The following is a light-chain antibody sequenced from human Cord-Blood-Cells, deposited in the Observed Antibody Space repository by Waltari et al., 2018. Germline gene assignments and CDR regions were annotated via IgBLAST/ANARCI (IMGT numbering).Light chain of an antibody. J-gene: IGKJ4*01. CDR1: QSVSSY. CDR3: QQRSNWPPLT. V-gene: IGKV3-11*01. CDR2: DAS. Sequence: EIVLTQSPATLSLSPGERATLSCRASQSVSSYLAGYQQKPGQAPRLLIYDASNRATGIPARLRGSGSGTDFTLTISSLEPEDFAVYYGQQRSNWPPLTFGGGTKVEIK.